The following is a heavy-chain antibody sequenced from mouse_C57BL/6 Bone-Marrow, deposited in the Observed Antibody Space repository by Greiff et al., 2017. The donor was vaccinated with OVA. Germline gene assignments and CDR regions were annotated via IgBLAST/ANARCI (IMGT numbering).Heavy chain of an antibody. D-gene: IGHD1-1*01. CDR2: ISSGGSYT. CDR3: ARHHYYGSSYGY. V-gene: IGHV5-6*01. Sequence: EVMLVESGGDLVKPGGSLKLSCAASGFTFSSYGMSWVRQTPDKRLEWVATISSGGSYTYYPDSVKGRFTISRDNAKNTLYLQMSSLKSEDTAMYYCARHHYYGSSYGYWGQGTTLTVSS. J-gene: IGHJ2*01. CDR1: GFTFSSYG.